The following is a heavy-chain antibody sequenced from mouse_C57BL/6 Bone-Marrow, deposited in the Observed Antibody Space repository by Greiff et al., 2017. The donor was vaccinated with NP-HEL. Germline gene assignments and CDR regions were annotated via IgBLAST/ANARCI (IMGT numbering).Heavy chain of an antibody. CDR1: GFSLTSYG. D-gene: IGHD2-12*01. CDR3: ARWAYYRGGVDY. V-gene: IGHV2-2*01. J-gene: IGHJ2*01. Sequence: QVQLQQSGPGLVQPSQSLSITCTVSGFSLTSYGVHWVRQSPGKGLEWLGVIWSGGSTDYNAAFISRLSISKDNSKSQVFFKMNSLQADDTAIYYCARWAYYRGGVDYWGQGTTLTVSS. CDR2: IWSGGST.